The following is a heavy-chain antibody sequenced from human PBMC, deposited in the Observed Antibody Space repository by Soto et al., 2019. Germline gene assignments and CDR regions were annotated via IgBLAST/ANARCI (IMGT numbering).Heavy chain of an antibody. J-gene: IGHJ4*02. CDR3: ARGGNKPNDY. D-gene: IGHD3-16*01. V-gene: IGHV3-66*01. Sequence: EVQLVESGGDLVQPGGSLRLSCAVSGFTVSSNYMSWVRQAPGKGLEWVTVIHSDGSTYYADSVKGRFTISRDNSKNTLYLQMNSRRAEDTAVYYCARGGNKPNDYWGQGTLVTVSS. CDR1: GFTVSSNY. CDR2: IHSDGST.